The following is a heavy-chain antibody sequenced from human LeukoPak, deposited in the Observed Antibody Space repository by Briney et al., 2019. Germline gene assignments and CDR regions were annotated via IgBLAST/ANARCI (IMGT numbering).Heavy chain of an antibody. V-gene: IGHV3-66*01. Sequence: PGGSLRLSCAASGFTVSSNYMTWVRQAPGKGLEWVSVVYSGGSTYYADSVKGRFTISRDNSKNTLYLQMNTLRAEDTAVYYCARDGYYDRSGYYNFDYWGQGALVIVSS. D-gene: IGHD3-22*01. J-gene: IGHJ4*02. CDR1: GFTVSSNY. CDR3: ARDGYYDRSGYYNFDY. CDR2: VYSGGST.